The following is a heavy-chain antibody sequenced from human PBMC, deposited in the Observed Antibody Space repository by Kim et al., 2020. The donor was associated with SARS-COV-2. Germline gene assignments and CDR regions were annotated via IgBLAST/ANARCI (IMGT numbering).Heavy chain of an antibody. CDR1: GFTFSDYY. Sequence: GGSLRLSCAASGFTFSDYYMSWIRQAPGKGLEWVSYISSSSSYTNYADSVKGRFTISRDNAKNSLYLQMNSLRAEDTAVYYCARVPHSSSWYGPAFYPNLFDYWGQGTLVTVSS. CDR2: ISSSSSYT. CDR3: ARVPHSSSWYGPAFYPNLFDY. J-gene: IGHJ4*02. V-gene: IGHV3-11*06. D-gene: IGHD6-13*01.